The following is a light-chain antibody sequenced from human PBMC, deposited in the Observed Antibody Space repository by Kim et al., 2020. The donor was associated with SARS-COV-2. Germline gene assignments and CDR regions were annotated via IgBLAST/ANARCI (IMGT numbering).Light chain of an antibody. J-gene: IGKJ1*01. CDR3: QQYTTYCT. Sequence: DIQMTQSPSTLSASVGDRVTITCRASQSVTSWLAWYQQKPGKAPKLLIYDASSLEGGVTSRFSGSGSGTEFTLTISSLQPDDFATYFCQQYTTYCTFGHGTQVDIK. V-gene: IGKV1-5*01. CDR1: QSVTSW. CDR2: DAS.